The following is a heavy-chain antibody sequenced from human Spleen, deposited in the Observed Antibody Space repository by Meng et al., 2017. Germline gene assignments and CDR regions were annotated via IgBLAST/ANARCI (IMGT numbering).Heavy chain of an antibody. CDR1: DYTFPGYG. V-gene: IGHV1-18*01. Sequence: QVQLVQSGAEVKKPGASVKVSCKASDYTFPGYGVSWVRQAPGQGLEWMAWLGAHDGDTSHAPKFQGRVTVSADRPTATAYMELRSLRSDDTAVYYCARGTPGRSYSDYWGQGTLVTVSS. D-gene: IGHD3-10*01. CDR2: LGAHDGDT. CDR3: ARGTPGRSYSDY. J-gene: IGHJ4*02.